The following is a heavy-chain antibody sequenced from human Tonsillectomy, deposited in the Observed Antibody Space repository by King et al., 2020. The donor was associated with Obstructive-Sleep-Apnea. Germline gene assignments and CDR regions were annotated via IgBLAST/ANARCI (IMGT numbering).Heavy chain of an antibody. CDR2: ISSSSSYI. D-gene: IGHD1-26*01. Sequence: VQLVESGGGLVKPGGSLRLSCAASGFTFSSYSMNWVRQAPGKGLEWVSSISSSSSYIYYADSVKVRFTISRDNAKNSLYLQMNSLRAEDTAVYYCARDLVVGATTNYYYYYGMDVWGQGTTVTVSS. V-gene: IGHV3-21*01. CDR3: ARDLVVGATTNYYYYYGMDV. CDR1: GFTFSSYS. J-gene: IGHJ6*02.